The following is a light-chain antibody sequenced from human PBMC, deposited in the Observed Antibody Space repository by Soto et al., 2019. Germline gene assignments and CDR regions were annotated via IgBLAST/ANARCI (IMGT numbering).Light chain of an antibody. CDR1: RGISRF. J-gene: IGKJ4*01. CDR3: QQLNPYPAT. Sequence: AIPLTQSPSSFYESXGDRVTIICRASRGISRFLAWYQQKPGRAPNLXXCAASTWQNGGPSRCSGSGSETDFTRTISRRQPEDFATYYRQQLNPYPATFGGGTKVDIK. V-gene: IGKV1-8*01. CDR2: AAS.